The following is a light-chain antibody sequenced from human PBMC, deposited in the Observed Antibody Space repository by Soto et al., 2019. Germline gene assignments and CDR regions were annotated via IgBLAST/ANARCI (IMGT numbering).Light chain of an antibody. J-gene: IGLJ1*01. V-gene: IGLV2-14*03. CDR2: HLT. Sequence: QSALTQPASVSGSPGQSITISCTGSSSDVAGYNYVSWYQHLPGKAPKLMIYHLTNRPSGISNRFSGSKSGNTASLTISGLQAEDEADYYCSSYTSSSTYVFGTGTKLTVL. CDR3: SSYTSSSTYV. CDR1: SSDVAGYNY.